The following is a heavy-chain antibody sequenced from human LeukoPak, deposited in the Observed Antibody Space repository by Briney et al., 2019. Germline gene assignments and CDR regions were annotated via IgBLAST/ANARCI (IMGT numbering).Heavy chain of an antibody. CDR3: FNNPGYDLWSGPFDY. CDR1: GGTFTSYA. CDR2: IIPIFGTA. V-gene: IGHV1-69*13. J-gene: IGHJ4*02. D-gene: IGHD3-3*01. Sequence: SVKVSCKASGGTFTSYAISWVPQAPGQGLEWMGGIIPIFGTANYAHKFHGTVTITADESSSTAYMELRSLRSVHPALSYSFNNPGYDLWSGPFDYWGQGTLVTVSS.